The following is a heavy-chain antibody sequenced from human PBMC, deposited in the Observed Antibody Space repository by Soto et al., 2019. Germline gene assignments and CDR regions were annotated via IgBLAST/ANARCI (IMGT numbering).Heavy chain of an antibody. V-gene: IGHV3-21*01. CDR3: ARDLADFRYYYYGMYV. CDR1: GFTFSSYS. Sequence: EVQLVESGGGLVKPGGSLRLSCAASGFTFSSYSMNWVRQAPGKGLEWVSSISSSSSYIYYADSVKGRFTISRDNAKNSLYLQMNSLRAEDTAVYYCARDLADFRYYYYGMYVWGQGTTVTVAS. D-gene: IGHD3-3*01. CDR2: ISSSSSYI. J-gene: IGHJ6*02.